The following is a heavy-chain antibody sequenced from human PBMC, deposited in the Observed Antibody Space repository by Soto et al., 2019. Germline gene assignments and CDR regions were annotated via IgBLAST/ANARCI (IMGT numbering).Heavy chain of an antibody. Sequence: SETLSLTCTVSGGSTSSYYWSWIRQPPGKGLEWIGYIYYSGSTNYNPSLKSRVTISVDTSKNQFSLKLSSVTAADTAVYYCARNKVVAATDFYYYYYMDVWGKGTTVTVSS. CDR2: IYYSGST. D-gene: IGHD2-15*01. J-gene: IGHJ6*03. V-gene: IGHV4-59*08. CDR3: ARNKVVAATDFYYYYYMDV. CDR1: GGSTSSYY.